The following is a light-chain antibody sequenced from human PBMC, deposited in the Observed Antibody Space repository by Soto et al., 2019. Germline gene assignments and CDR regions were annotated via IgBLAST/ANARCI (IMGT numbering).Light chain of an antibody. V-gene: IGKV1-5*03. Sequence: DIQMSQSPSTLSASVGDRVTITCRASQSISTWLAWYQQKPGKAPKLLIYKASTLENEVPSRFSGSGSGTEVTLTISSLRPEDFATYYCQHYNDYSRTFGQGTKVEIK. J-gene: IGKJ1*01. CDR2: KAS. CDR3: QHYNDYSRT. CDR1: QSISTW.